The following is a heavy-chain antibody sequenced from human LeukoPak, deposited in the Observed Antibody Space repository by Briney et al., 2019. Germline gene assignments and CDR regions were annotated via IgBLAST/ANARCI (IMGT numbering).Heavy chain of an antibody. V-gene: IGHV1-69*05. D-gene: IGHD5-18*01. J-gene: IGHJ4*02. CDR2: IIPIFGTA. Sequence: SVKVSCKASGGTFISYAISWVRQAPGQGLECVGGIIPIFGTANNAQKFQGRVTITTDESTSTAYMELSSLRAEDTAVYYCARGPNTAMAEGSFDYWGQGTLVTVSS. CDR3: ARGPNTAMAEGSFDY. CDR1: GGTFISYA.